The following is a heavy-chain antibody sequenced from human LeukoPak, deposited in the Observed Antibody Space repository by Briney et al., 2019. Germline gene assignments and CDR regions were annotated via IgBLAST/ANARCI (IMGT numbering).Heavy chain of an antibody. Sequence: PSETLSLTCTVSGGSISSYYWSWIRQPPGKGLEWIGYIYYSGSTNYNPSLKSRVTISVDTSKNQFSLKLSSVTAADTAVYYCARGEGAAFDIWGQGTMVTVSS. CDR1: GGSISSYY. J-gene: IGHJ3*02. V-gene: IGHV4-59*01. CDR2: IYYSGST. CDR3: ARGEGAAFDI.